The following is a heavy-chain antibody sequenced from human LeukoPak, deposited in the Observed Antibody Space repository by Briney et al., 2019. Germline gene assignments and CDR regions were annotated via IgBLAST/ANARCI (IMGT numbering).Heavy chain of an antibody. CDR1: GYSFTNYW. J-gene: IGHJ4*02. CDR3: ARRDAGPGSYYNRPLGN. D-gene: IGHD3-10*01. V-gene: IGHV5-51*01. CDR2: IYPGDSDT. Sequence: GESLKISCKTSGYSFTNYWIDWVRQMPGKGLEWMGIIYPGDSDTRYSPSFQGQVTISADKSITTAYLQWSSLKASDTAMYYCARRDAGPGSYYNRPLGNWSQGTLVTVSS.